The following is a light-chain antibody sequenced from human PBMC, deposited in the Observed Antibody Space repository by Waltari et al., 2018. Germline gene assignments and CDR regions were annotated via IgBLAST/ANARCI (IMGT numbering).Light chain of an antibody. CDR1: QSVGKS. CDR3: QHYVNLPVT. J-gene: IGKJ1*01. CDR2: DAS. Sequence: EIVLTQSPGTLSLSPGERATLSCRASQSVGKSLALYQQRPCQAPRLLIYDASTRATGTPVRFSGSGFGTDFSLAISSLEPEDFAVYCCQHYVNLPVTFGQGTKVEI. V-gene: IGKV3-20*01.